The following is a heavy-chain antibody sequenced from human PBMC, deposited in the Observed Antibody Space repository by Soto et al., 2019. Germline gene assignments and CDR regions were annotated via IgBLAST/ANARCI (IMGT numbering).Heavy chain of an antibody. Sequence: SVKVSCKTSGYTFTGHYIHWVRQAPQPGPEWMGEIGPESGATRYAQKFRGRVTMTMDTSITTVYMELKNLSPDDTAVYYCGRGRSGQIVVFYWGQGTPVTVSS. J-gene: IGHJ4*02. CDR3: GRGRSGQIVVFY. CDR2: IGPESGAT. CDR1: GYTFTGHY. V-gene: IGHV1-2*02. D-gene: IGHD1-26*01.